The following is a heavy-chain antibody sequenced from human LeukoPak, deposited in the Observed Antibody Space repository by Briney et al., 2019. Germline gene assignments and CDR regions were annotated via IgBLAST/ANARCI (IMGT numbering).Heavy chain of an antibody. Sequence: SETLSLTCTVSGGSISSYYWSWIRQPPGKGLEWIGYIYYSGSTNYNPSLKSRVTISVDTSKNQFSLKLSSVTAADTAVYYCARVGYYYGSGTTFDYWGQGTLVTVSS. J-gene: IGHJ4*02. V-gene: IGHV4-59*12. CDR2: IYYSGST. CDR1: GGSISSYY. CDR3: ARVGYYYGSGTTFDY. D-gene: IGHD3-10*01.